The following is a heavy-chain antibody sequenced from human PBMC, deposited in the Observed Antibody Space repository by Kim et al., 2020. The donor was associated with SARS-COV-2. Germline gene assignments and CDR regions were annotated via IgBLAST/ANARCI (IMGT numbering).Heavy chain of an antibody. D-gene: IGHD2-21*01. CDR3: AKEPRKSTYCGGDCYFDY. J-gene: IGHJ4*02. Sequence: KGRFTISRDNSKNTLYLQMNSLRAEDTAVYYCAKEPRKSTYCGGDCYFDYWGQGTLVTVSS. V-gene: IGHV3-23*01.